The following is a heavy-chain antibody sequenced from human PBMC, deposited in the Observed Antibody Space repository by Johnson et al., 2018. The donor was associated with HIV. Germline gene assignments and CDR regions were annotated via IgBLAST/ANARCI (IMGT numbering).Heavy chain of an antibody. CDR3: ASFAAAGDAFDI. J-gene: IGHJ3*02. V-gene: IGHV3-NL1*01. Sequence: QVQLVESGGGVVQPGRSLRASCAASGFGFSSYVMHWVRQAPGKGLEWVAVIYSGGSTYYTDSVKGRFTISRDNSKNTLYLQMTSLRAEDTAVYYCASFAAAGDAFDIWGQGTMVTVAS. CDR1: GFGFSSYV. D-gene: IGHD6-13*01. CDR2: IYSGGST.